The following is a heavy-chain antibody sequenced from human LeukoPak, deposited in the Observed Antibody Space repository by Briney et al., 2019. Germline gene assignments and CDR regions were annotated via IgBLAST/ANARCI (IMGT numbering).Heavy chain of an antibody. V-gene: IGHV4-34*01. J-gene: IGHJ4*02. CDR3: ARGGLYDSSGYYWDYFDF. Sequence: SETLSLTCAVYGGSFSGYYWSWIRQPPGKGLEWIGEINHSGSTNYNPSLKSRVTISVDTSKNQFSLKLSSVTAADTAVYYCARGGLYDSSGYYWDYFDFWGQGTLVTVSS. D-gene: IGHD3-22*01. CDR1: GGSFSGYY. CDR2: INHSGST.